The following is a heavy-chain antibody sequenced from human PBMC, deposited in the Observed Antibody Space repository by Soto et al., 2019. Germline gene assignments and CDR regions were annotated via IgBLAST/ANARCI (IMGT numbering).Heavy chain of an antibody. CDR3: VYRLGGGKLQPKFAY. CDR2: IYWDDDK. V-gene: IGHV2-5*02. Sequence: QITLKESGPTLVRPTQTLTLTCTFSGFSLSTSEVAVGWIRQPPGKALEWLALIYWDDDKRYSPSLKSRLTMQTAIPKSPMALTMTNSDPVDTPTDYCVYRLGGGKLQPKFAYWDRGSLVTVSS. D-gene: IGHD3-16*01. CDR1: GFSLSTSEVA. J-gene: IGHJ4*02.